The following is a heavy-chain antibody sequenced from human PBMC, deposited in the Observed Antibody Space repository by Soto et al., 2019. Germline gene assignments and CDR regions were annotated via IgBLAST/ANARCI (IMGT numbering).Heavy chain of an antibody. J-gene: IGHJ5*02. D-gene: IGHD6-13*01. Sequence: GGSLRLSCAASGFTFSSYWMSWVRQAPGKGLEWVANIKQDGSEKYYVDSVKGRFTISRDDAKNSLYLQMNSLRAEDTAVYYCARDGTYSIWQQLAETWGQGTLVTVSS. CDR1: GFTFSSYW. CDR2: IKQDGSEK. CDR3: ARDGTYSIWQQLAET. V-gene: IGHV3-7*01.